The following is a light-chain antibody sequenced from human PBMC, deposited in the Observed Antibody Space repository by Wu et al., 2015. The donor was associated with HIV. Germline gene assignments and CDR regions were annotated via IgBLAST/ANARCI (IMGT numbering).Light chain of an antibody. CDR1: QSITSY. Sequence: DIQMTQSPSSLSASVGDRVTITCRASQSITSYLNWYQQKSGKVPKLLICAASNLQSGVPSRFSGSGSGTDFTLTISSLQPEDSATYYCQQTYSMWTFGQGTRVEIK. J-gene: IGKJ1*01. V-gene: IGKV1-39*01. CDR3: QQTYSMWT. CDR2: AAS.